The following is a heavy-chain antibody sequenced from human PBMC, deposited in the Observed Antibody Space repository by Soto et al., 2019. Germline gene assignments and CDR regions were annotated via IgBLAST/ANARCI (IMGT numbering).Heavy chain of an antibody. CDR1: GFTFSSYA. V-gene: IGHV3-30-3*01. CDR2: ISYDGSNK. CDR3: AREDCGGDCYSGHFQH. D-gene: IGHD2-21*02. J-gene: IGHJ1*01. Sequence: PGGSLRLSCAASGFTFSSYAMHWVRQAPGKGLEWVAVISYDGSNKYYADSVKGRFTISRDNSKNTLYLQMNSLRAEDTAVYDCAREDCGGDCYSGHFQHWGQGTLVTVSS.